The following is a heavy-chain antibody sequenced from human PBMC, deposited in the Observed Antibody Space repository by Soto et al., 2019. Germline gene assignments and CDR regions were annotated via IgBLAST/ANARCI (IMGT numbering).Heavy chain of an antibody. CDR1: GFTFSRYA. CDR2: ISSSGGST. V-gene: IGHV3-23*01. Sequence: PGGSLRLSCAASGFTFSRYAMSWVRQAPGKGLEWVSAISSSGGSTYYADSVKGRFTISRDNSKNTLYLQMNSLRAEDTAVYYCAKDLFLWCGDHSALDHWGQGTLVTVSS. CDR3: AKDLFLWCGDHSALDH. J-gene: IGHJ4*02. D-gene: IGHD3-10*01.